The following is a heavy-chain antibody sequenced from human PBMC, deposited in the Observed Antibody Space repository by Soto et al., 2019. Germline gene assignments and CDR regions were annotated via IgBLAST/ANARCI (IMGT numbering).Heavy chain of an antibody. CDR3: ARLAEAERH. D-gene: IGHD1-1*01. J-gene: IGHJ4*02. CDR1: GFIVSSSH. Sequence: PGGSLRLSCAASGFIVSSSHMIWVRQAPGKGLEGVSILYNNGNTNYVDSVKGRFTITRDNSKNTPYLQMNSLRVEDTAVYYCARLAEAERHWGQGALVTVSS. CDR2: LYNNGNT. V-gene: IGHV3-53*01.